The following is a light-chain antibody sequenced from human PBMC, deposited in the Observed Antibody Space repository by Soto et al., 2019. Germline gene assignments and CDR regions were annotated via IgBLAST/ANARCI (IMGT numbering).Light chain of an antibody. J-gene: IGLJ3*02. CDR1: SSNIGTNY. Sequence: QSVLTQPPSTSGTPGQWFTISCSGSSSNIGTNYVYWYQHLPGTAPKLLIYRDNQRPSGVPDRFSGSKSGTSASLAISGLRSEDEADYYCSAWDDSLRSVLFGGGNQLTVL. CDR3: SAWDDSLRSVL. CDR2: RDN. V-gene: IGLV1-47*01.